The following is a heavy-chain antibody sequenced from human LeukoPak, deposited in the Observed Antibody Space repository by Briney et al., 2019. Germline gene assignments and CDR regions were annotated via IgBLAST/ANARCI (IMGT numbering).Heavy chain of an antibody. Sequence: GESLQISCQGSGYSFTSYWIGWVRPMPGKGLGWMGIIYPGDSDTRYSPSFQGQVTISADKSISTAYLQWSSLKASDTAMYYCARRDYCSSTSCYRTYAFDIWGQGTMVTVSS. CDR2: IYPGDSDT. V-gene: IGHV5-51*01. CDR3: ARRDYCSSTSCYRTYAFDI. D-gene: IGHD2-2*01. CDR1: GYSFTSYW. J-gene: IGHJ3*02.